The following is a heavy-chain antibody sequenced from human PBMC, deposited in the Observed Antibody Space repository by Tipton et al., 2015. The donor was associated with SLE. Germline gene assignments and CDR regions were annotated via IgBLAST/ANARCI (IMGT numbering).Heavy chain of an antibody. D-gene: IGHD3-16*01. V-gene: IGHV3-43*01. J-gene: IGHJ4*02. Sequence: SLRLSCEASGFKFDDYSMHWLRQSPRKGLERVSLISWNGGRIHYADSVKGRFTISRDNRKNTLYRQMDSLTSEDSALYYCAKENYDFVWGHWGQGALVTVSS. CDR2: ISWNGGRI. CDR3: AKENYDFVWGH. CDR1: GFKFDDYS.